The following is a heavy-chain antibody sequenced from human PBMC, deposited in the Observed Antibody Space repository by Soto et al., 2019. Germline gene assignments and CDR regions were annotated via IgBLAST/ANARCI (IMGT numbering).Heavy chain of an antibody. Sequence: DVQLVESGGGLVQPGRSLRLSCAASGFTFDDYAMHWVRQAPGKGLEWVSGISWNSGRIGYADSVKGRFTMSRDNAKNSLHLQMNSLRAEDTALYYCVKVRSGYDLVGAFDIWGQGTMVTVSS. CDR2: ISWNSGRI. V-gene: IGHV3-9*01. CDR1: GFTFDDYA. J-gene: IGHJ3*02. D-gene: IGHD5-12*01. CDR3: VKVRSGYDLVGAFDI.